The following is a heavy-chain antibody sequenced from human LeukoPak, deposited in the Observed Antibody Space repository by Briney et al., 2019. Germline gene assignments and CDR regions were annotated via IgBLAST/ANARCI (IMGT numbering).Heavy chain of an antibody. V-gene: IGHV4-59*01. Sequence: SETLSLTCTVSGGSISSYYWSWIRQPPGKGLEWIGYIYYSGSTNYKPSLKSRVTISVDTSKNQFSLKLSSVTAADTAVYYCARRGSSGWYGGMIDYWGQGTLVTVSS. CDR3: ARRGSSGWYGGMIDY. CDR1: GGSISSYY. J-gene: IGHJ4*02. D-gene: IGHD6-19*01. CDR2: IYYSGST.